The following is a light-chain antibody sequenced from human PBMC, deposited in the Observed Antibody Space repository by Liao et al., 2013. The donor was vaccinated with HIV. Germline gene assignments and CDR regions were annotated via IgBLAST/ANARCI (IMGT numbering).Light chain of an antibody. CDR2: YDS. V-gene: IGLV3-21*01. J-gene: IGLJ3*02. CDR1: IIGGKT. CDR3: QVWDSTSDHRV. Sequence: SYVLTQPPSVSVAPGKTARITCGGDIIGGKTVHWYQQKPGQAPILVIFYDSDRPSGIPERFSGFNSGNTATLTISRVEAGDEADYYCQVWDSTSDHRVFGGGTKLTVV.